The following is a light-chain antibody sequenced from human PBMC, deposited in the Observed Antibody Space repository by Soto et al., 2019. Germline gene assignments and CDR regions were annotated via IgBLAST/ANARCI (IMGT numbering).Light chain of an antibody. CDR2: DVT. CDR1: SSDVGNYNY. Sequence: QAASVSGSPGQSITISCTGTSSDVGNYNYVSWYQQHPGKAPRLMIYDVTNRPSGVSNRFSGSKSDNTASLTISGLQAEDEADYYCASYTGSSLVFGGGTKLTVL. J-gene: IGLJ2*01. CDR3: ASYTGSSLV. V-gene: IGLV2-14*03.